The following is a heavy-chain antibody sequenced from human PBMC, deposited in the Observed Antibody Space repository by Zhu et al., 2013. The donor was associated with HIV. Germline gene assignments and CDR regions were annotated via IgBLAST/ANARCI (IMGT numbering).Heavy chain of an antibody. CDR1: GGSISSTSYY. Sequence: QVQLQESGPGLVRPSETLSLTCTVSGGSISSTSYYWGWIRQPPGKGLEWIGSIFYSGSTYYNPSLKSRVTISVDTSKNQFSLKLSSVTAADTAVYYCARESPQEMVRGVIILRDYEGFDIWGQGTMVTVSS. D-gene: IGHD3-10*01. V-gene: IGHV4-39*07. CDR3: ARESPQEMVRGVIILRDYEGFDI. J-gene: IGHJ3*02. CDR2: IFYSGST.